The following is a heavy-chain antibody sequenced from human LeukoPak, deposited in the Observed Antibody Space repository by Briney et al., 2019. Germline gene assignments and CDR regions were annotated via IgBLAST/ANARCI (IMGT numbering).Heavy chain of an antibody. D-gene: IGHD3-22*01. Sequence: ASVKVLCKASGYTFTSYGIIWVRQAPGQGLEWMGWISAYNGNTNYAQKLQGRVTMTTDTSTSTAYMELRSLRSDDTAVYYCARDRVTMMEDKGFDPWGQGTLVTVSS. V-gene: IGHV1-18*01. CDR1: GYTFTSYG. J-gene: IGHJ5*02. CDR2: ISAYNGNT. CDR3: ARDRVTMMEDKGFDP.